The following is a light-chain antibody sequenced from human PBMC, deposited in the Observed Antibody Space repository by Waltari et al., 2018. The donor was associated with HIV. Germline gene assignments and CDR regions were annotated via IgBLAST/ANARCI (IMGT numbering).Light chain of an antibody. J-gene: IGLJ2*01. CDR3: SSYTTTNTII. CDR2: DVF. V-gene: IGLV2-14*03. Sequence: QSALTQPTSVSGSPGQSITISCTATSSHIGAYESVSWYRQHPDKAPQLLISDVFYRPSGVSHRFSGSKSGNTASLTISGLQAEDEAVYSCSSYTTTNTIIFGGGTKLTVL. CDR1: SSHIGAYES.